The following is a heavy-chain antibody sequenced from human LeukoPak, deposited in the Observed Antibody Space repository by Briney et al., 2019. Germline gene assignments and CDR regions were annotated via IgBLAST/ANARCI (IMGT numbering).Heavy chain of an antibody. J-gene: IGHJ4*02. CDR1: GGSFSGYY. Sequence: SETLSLTCAVYGGSFSGYYWSWICQPPGKGLEWIGEINHSGSTNYNPSLKSRVTISVDTSKNQFSLKLSSVTAADTAVYYCARGPYYDIFTGYRYFDYWGQGTLVTVSS. CDR3: ARGPYYDIFTGYRYFDY. CDR2: INHSGST. D-gene: IGHD3-9*01. V-gene: IGHV4-34*01.